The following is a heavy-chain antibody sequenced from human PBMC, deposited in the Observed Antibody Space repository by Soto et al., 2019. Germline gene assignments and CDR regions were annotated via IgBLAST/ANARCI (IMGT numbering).Heavy chain of an antibody. CDR3: AKDRPDSGSYYNYFDY. J-gene: IGHJ4*02. CDR2: ISGSGGST. V-gene: IGHV3-23*01. CDR1: GFTFSSYA. Sequence: QSGGSLRLSCAASGFTFSSYAMNWVRQAPGKGLEWVSFISGSGGSTYYADSVKGRFTISRDNSKNTLYLQMYSLRAEDTAVYYCAKDRPDSGSYYNYFDYWGQGTLVTVSS. D-gene: IGHD3-10*01.